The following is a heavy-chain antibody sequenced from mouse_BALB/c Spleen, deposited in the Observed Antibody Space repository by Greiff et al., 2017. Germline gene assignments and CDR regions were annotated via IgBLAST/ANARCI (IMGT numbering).Heavy chain of an antibody. D-gene: IGHD1-1*01. CDR3: ARQEYYGSSPAWFAY. V-gene: IGHV5-12-1*01. CDR2: ISSGGGST. Sequence: EVKLVESGGGLVKPGGSLKLSCAASGFAFSSYDMSWVRQTPEKRLEWVAYISSGGGSTYYPDTVKGRFTISRDNAKNTLYLQMSSLKSEDTAMYYCARQEYYGSSPAWFAYWGQGTLVTVS. J-gene: IGHJ3*01. CDR1: GFAFSSYD.